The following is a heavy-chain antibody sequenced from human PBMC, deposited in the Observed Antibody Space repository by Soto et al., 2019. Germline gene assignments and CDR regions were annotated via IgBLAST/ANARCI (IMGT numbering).Heavy chain of an antibody. V-gene: IGHV4-59*01. D-gene: IGHD1-26*01. J-gene: IGHJ4*02. CDR3: ARRYGGNFDY. Sequence: QVQLQESGPGLVKPSETLSLTCTVSGGSISSYYWSWIRQPPGKGLEWIGYIYYSGSTNYNPSLTSRVTIAVDPSKNQFSPKLSSVPAADTAVYYCARRYGGNFDYWGQGTLVTVSS. CDR1: GGSISSYY. CDR2: IYYSGST.